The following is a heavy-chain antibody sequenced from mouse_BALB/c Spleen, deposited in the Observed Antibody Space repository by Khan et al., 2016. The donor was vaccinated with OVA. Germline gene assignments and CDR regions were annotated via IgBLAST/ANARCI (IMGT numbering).Heavy chain of an antibody. D-gene: IGHD2-10*01. CDR3: ARQPYYHYNIMDY. CDR1: GFSLTNYG. CDR2: IWSDGST. Sequence: QVRLQQSGPGLVAPSQSLSITCTISGFSLTNYGVHWVRQPPGKGLEWLVVIWSDGSTTYNSALKSRLTIRKDNSESQVFLKMNSLQTDDTAMYFCARQPYYHYNIMDYWGQGTSGTVSS. J-gene: IGHJ4*01. V-gene: IGHV2-6-1*01.